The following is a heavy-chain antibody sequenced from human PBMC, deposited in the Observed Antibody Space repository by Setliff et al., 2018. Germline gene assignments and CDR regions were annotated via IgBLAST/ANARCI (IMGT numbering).Heavy chain of an antibody. CDR2: IRQDGFEK. V-gene: IGHV3-7*03. J-gene: IGHJ3*02. Sequence: PGGSLRLSCAASGFMFRGYLMAWVRQAPGKGLEWVASIRQDGFEKHYVDSAKGRFTISRDNGEDSMYLQMSSLRAEDTAVYYCTTVAIQIWSASGAFDIWGRGVLVT. CDR3: TTVAIQIWSASGAFDI. CDR1: GFMFRGYL. D-gene: IGHD5-18*01.